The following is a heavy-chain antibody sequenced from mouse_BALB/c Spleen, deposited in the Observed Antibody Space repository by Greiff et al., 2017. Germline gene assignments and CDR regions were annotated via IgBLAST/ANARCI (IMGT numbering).Heavy chain of an antibody. CDR1: GYTFTSYY. J-gene: IGHJ4*01. V-gene: IGHV1S56*01. Sequence: QVQLQQSGPELVKPGASVRISCKASGYTFTSYYIHWVKQRPGQGLEWIGWIYPGNVNTKYNEKFKGKATLTADKSSSTAYMQLSSLTSEDSAVYFCARNGNYVYYYAMDYWGQGTSVTVSS. D-gene: IGHD2-1*01. CDR3: ARNGNYVYYYAMDY. CDR2: IYPGNVNT.